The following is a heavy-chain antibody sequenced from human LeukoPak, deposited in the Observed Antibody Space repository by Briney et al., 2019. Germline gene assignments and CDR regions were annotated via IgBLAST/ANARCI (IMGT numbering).Heavy chain of an antibody. CDR2: INSDGSST. V-gene: IGHV3-74*01. J-gene: IGHJ6*02. CDR3: ARGSYYGMDV. Sequence: GGSLRLSCAASGFTFSSYAMSWVRQAPGKGLEWVSQINSDGSSTTYADSVKGRFTISRDKAKNTLYLQMNSLRAEDTAVYYCARGSYYGMDVWGQGTTVTVSS. CDR1: GFTFSSYA.